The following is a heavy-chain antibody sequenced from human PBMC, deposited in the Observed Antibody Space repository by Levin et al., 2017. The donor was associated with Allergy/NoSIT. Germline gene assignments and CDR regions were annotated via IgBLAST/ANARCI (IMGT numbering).Heavy chain of an antibody. CDR1: GFTFSSYG. CDR3: AREAYYDFWSGSSSRGYNWFDP. D-gene: IGHD3-3*01. Sequence: GGSLRLSCAASGFTFSSYGMHWVRQAPGKGLEWVAVIWYDGSNKYYADSVKGRFTISRDNSKNTLYLQMNSLRAEDTAVYYCAREAYYDFWSGSSSRGYNWFDPWGQGTLVTVSS. CDR2: IWYDGSNK. J-gene: IGHJ5*02. V-gene: IGHV3-33*01.